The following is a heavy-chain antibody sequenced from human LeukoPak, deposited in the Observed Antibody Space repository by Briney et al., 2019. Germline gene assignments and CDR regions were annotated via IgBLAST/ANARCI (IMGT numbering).Heavy chain of an antibody. D-gene: IGHD2-15*01. J-gene: IGHJ4*02. CDR1: GGSISSYY. V-gene: IGHV4-4*07. CDR3: ARLGYCIGGSCYRPR. CDR2: IYTSGSN. Sequence: PSETLSLTCTVSGGSISSYYWSWVRQPAGKGMEWIGRIYTSGSNNYNHSRKSRITMSVETTKNQYALKRSSRAAADTAVYYCARLGYCIGGSCYRPRWGQGTLVTVSS.